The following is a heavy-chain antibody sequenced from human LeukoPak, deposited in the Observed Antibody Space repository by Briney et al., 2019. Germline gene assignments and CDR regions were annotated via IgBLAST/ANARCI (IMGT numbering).Heavy chain of an antibody. D-gene: IGHD3-10*01. J-gene: IGHJ3*02. CDR1: GFTFSSYA. CDR3: AREGVLLWFGELFGAFDI. V-gene: IGHV3-30-3*01. Sequence: GSLRLSCAASGFTFSSYAMHWVRQAPGKGLEWVAVISYDGSNKYYADSVKGRFTISRDNSKNTLYLQMNSLRAEDTAVYYCAREGVLLWFGELFGAFDIWGQGTMVTVSS. CDR2: ISYDGSNK.